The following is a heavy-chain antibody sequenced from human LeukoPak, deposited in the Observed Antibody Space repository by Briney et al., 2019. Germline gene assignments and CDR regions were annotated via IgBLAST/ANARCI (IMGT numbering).Heavy chain of an antibody. CDR2: IDGSVDTI. CDR1: GFTFSDYS. J-gene: IGHJ4*02. Sequence: GESLRLSCAASGFTFSDYSMNWVRQAPGKGLEWFSYIDGSVDTIYYADSVKGRFTISIDNAKNSLDLQLNSLRDEDTAVYYCSRRFDCWGQGTLVTVSS. V-gene: IGHV3-48*02. CDR3: SRRFDC.